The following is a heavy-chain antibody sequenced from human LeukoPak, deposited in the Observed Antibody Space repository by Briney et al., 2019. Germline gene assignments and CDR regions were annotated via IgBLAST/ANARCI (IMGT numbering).Heavy chain of an antibody. Sequence: PGGSLRLSCAASGFTFSSYSMNWVRQAPGKGLEWVSYISSSSSTIYYADSVKGRFTISRDNAMNSLYLQMNSLRAEDTAVYYCARWLWFGETTRPSYRGQGTLVTVSS. V-gene: IGHV3-48*04. D-gene: IGHD3-10*01. CDR3: ARWLWFGETTRPSY. CDR2: ISSSSSTI. CDR1: GFTFSSYS. J-gene: IGHJ4*02.